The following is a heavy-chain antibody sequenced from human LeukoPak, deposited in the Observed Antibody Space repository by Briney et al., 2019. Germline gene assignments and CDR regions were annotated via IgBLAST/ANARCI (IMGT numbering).Heavy chain of an antibody. CDR2: FDPEDGET. CDR3: ATGTFIRRAFDI. Sequence: ASVKVSCKVSGYTLTELSMHWVRQAPGKGLEWMGGFDPEDGETIYAQKFQGRVTMTEDTSTDTAYMELSSLRSEDTAVYYCATGTFIRRAFDIWGQGTMVTVSS. D-gene: IGHD3-10*01. V-gene: IGHV1-24*01. CDR1: GYTLTELS. J-gene: IGHJ3*02.